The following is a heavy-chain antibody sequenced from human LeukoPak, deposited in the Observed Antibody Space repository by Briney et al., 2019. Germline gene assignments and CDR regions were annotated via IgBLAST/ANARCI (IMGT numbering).Heavy chain of an antibody. D-gene: IGHD3-22*01. J-gene: IGHJ4*02. CDR1: GFTFSSYW. V-gene: IGHV3-7*03. CDR2: IKQDGSEK. Sequence: GGSLRLSCAASGFTFSSYWMSWVRQAPGKGLEWVANIKQDGSEKYYVDSVKGRFTISRDNAKNSLYLQMNSLRAEDTAVYYCAKDTDSIVVAGIDYWGQGTLVTVSS. CDR3: AKDTDSIVVAGIDY.